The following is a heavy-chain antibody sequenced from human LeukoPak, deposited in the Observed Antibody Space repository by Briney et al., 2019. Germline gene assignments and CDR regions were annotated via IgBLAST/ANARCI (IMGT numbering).Heavy chain of an antibody. CDR1: GFTFSSYA. D-gene: IGHD3-10*01. CDR2: ISYDGSNK. J-gene: IGHJ6*03. V-gene: IGHV3-30*01. Sequence: GGSLRLSCAASGFTFSSYAMHWVRQAPGKGLEWVAVISYDGSNKYYADSVKGRLTISRDNSKDTLYLQMNGLRTEDTAVYYCARPRPSGGYPPFYYMDVWGKGTTVTVSS. CDR3: ARPRPSGGYPPFYYMDV.